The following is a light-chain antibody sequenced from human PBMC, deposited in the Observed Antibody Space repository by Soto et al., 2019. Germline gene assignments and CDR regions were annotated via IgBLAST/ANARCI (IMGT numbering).Light chain of an antibody. CDR1: QSISSW. CDR3: QQYHGYGSWT. V-gene: IGKV1-5*03. CDR2: KPS. Sequence: DIQMTQSPSTLSASVGDRVTITCRASQSISSWLAWYQQKPGKAPKLLIYKPSTLESGVPSRFSGSASGSDFTLTISSLQPDDFATYYCQQYHGYGSWTFGQGTKVEIK. J-gene: IGKJ1*01.